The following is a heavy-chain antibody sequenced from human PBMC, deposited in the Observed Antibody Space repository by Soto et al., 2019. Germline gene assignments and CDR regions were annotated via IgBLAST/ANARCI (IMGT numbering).Heavy chain of an antibody. D-gene: IGHD6-13*01. CDR3: AKLAGYSTTWYDS. J-gene: IGHJ5*01. CDR1: GFTFSSYA. Sequence: PGGSLRLSCAASGFTFSSYAMSWVRQAPGKGLEWVSGSGSAGSTYYADSVKGRFTISIDKSKNTLYLQMNSLRPEDTVLYYCAKLAGYSTTWYDSWGQGTLVTVSS. V-gene: IGHV3-23*01. CDR2: SGSAGST.